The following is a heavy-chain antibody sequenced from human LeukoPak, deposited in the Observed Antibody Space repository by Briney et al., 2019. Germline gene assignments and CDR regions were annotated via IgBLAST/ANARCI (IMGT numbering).Heavy chain of an antibody. CDR2: IWNDGSNK. CDR3: AGMISVRGFDY. D-gene: IGHD3-10*02. CDR1: GFTFSSYG. J-gene: IGHJ4*02. V-gene: IGHV3-33*01. Sequence: GGSLRLSCAASGFTFSSYGMHWVRHAPGKGLEWVAVIWNDGSNKYYADSVKGRFTISRDNSENTLFLQMNSLRAEDTAVYYCAGMISVRGFDYWGQGTLVTVSS.